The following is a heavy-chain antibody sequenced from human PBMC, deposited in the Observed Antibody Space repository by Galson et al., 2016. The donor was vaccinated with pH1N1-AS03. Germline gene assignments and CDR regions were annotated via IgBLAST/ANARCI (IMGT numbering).Heavy chain of an antibody. D-gene: IGHD1-26*01. J-gene: IGHJ4*02. CDR3: ARGREQLMYYFYY. Sequence: TLSLTCAVSGASISSGGLSWSWIRQPPGKGLEWIGYVYYIGSTYSKPSLKSRIFISADTTNNKFTLSLGSVTASDTSVYYCARGREQLMYYFYYWGQGILVTVSS. V-gene: IGHV4-30-4*07. CDR1: GASISSGGLS. CDR2: VYYIGST.